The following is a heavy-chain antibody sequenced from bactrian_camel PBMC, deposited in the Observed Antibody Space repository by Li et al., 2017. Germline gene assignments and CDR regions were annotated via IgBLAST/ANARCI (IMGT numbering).Heavy chain of an antibody. J-gene: IGHJ4*01. CDR1: GFTTTYNC. D-gene: IGHD7*01. V-gene: IGHV3S1*01. CDR3: AADMSPYAMCTYDY. CDR2: MYTGSGSA. Sequence: HVQLVESGGGSVQAGGSLRLSCVASGFTTTYNCMGWFRQAAGKEREGVASMYTGSGSAYYADSAKGRFTISQGNSKNSLYLQMNSLKPEDTAMYFCAADMSPYAMCTYDYWGQGTQVTVSS.